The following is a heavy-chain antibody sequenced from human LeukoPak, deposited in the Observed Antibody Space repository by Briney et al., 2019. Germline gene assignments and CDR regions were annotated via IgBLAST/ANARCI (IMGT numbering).Heavy chain of an antibody. D-gene: IGHD2/OR15-2a*01. CDR2: IYPGDSDT. CDR3: AVGTTPYFVDY. CDR1: GYGFSSSW. V-gene: IGHV5-51*01. J-gene: IGHJ4*02. Sequence: GKSLKISCYGSGYGFSSSWIGWVRQMPGKGLEWMGFIYPGDSDTRYSPSFQAQVTISADKSIGTAFLQWRSLKASDTAMYYCAVGTTPYFVDYWGQGTLVTVSS.